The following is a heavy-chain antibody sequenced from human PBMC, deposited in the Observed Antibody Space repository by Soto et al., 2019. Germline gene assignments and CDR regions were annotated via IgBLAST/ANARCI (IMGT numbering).Heavy chain of an antibody. D-gene: IGHD4-17*01. CDR1: GFTFSSYA. J-gene: IGHJ6*03. CDR2: ISGSGGST. V-gene: IGHV3-23*01. CDR3: ATAPGDGDAPFGYYYYYMDV. Sequence: EVQLLESGGGLVQPGGSLRLSCAASGFTFSSYAMSWVRQAPGKGLEWVSAISGSGGSTYYADSVKGRFTISRDNSKNTLYLQMSSLRAADTAVYYCATAPGDGDAPFGYYYYYMDVWGKGTTVTVSS.